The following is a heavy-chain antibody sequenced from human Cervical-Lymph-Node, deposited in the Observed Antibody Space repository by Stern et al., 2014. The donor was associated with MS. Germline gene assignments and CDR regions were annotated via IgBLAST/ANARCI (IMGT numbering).Heavy chain of an antibody. Sequence: VQLVQSGAEVKKPGASVKVPCKASGYTFTTYGISWVRQAPGTGLEWMGLTSAYNGSTNYATKLQGRVAMTSGTSTSTAYMELRSLRSDDTAVYYCARGLLGSENAFDIWGQGTMVTVSS. CDR1: GYTFTTYG. V-gene: IGHV1-18*01. CDR3: ARGLLGSENAFDI. D-gene: IGHD2-15*01. J-gene: IGHJ3*02. CDR2: TSAYNGST.